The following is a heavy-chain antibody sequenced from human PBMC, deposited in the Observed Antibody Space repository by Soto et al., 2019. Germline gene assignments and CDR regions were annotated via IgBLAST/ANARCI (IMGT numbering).Heavy chain of an antibody. Sequence: ASVKVSCKASGYSFTLFGINWLRQAPGQGPEWMGWISAYNGDTDYAPKFQGRVTMSTDTSTSTVYMEVGSLTSDDTAVYYCARDNLPSSIAEPGLPKYFQFWGQGTRVTVSS. J-gene: IGHJ1*01. CDR2: ISAYNGDT. CDR3: ARDNLPSSIAEPGLPKYFQF. V-gene: IGHV1-18*01. CDR1: GYSFTLFG. D-gene: IGHD6-13*01.